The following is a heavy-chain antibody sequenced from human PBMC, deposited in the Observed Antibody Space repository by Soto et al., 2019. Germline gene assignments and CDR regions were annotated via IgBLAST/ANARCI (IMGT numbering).Heavy chain of an antibody. CDR3: ARGPAVYYRGYYYYYMDV. J-gene: IGHJ6*03. Sequence: PSETLSLTCAVYGGSFRGYYWSWIRQPPGKGLEWIGEINHSGSTNYNPSLKSRVTISVDTSKNQFSLKLSSVTAADTAVYYCARGPAVYYRGYYYYYMDVWGKGTTVTVSS. CDR1: GGSFRGYY. CDR2: INHSGST. D-gene: IGHD3-22*01. V-gene: IGHV4-34*01.